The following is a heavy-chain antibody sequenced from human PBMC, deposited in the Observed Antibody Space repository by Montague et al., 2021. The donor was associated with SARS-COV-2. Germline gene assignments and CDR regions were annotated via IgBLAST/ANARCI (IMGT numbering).Heavy chain of an antibody. CDR1: GGSFSGYY. J-gene: IGHJ6*02. CDR3: AGTWVYFSPVDV. V-gene: IGHV4-34*01. Sequence: SETLSLTCAVYGGSFSGYYWSWIRQPPGKGLEWIGEINHSGSTNYNPSLKSRVTISVDTSKNQFSLKLSSVTAADTAVYYCAGTWVYFSPVDVWGQGTTVIVSS. D-gene: IGHD3-3*01. CDR2: INHSGST.